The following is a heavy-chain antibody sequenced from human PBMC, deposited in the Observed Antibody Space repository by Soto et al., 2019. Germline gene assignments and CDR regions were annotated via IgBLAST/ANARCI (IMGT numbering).Heavy chain of an antibody. D-gene: IGHD6-19*01. CDR3: AKVSDTSARPYYHGVDV. CDR2: IGGSGTAT. J-gene: IGHJ6*02. V-gene: IGHV3-23*01. CDR1: GFTFSSCA. Sequence: PGESLKISCVASGFTFSSCAMSWVRPAPGKGLEWVSIIGGSGTATYYADSVKGRFTISRDNSKNTLYLQMSSLRVEDTAVYYCAKVSDTSARPYYHGVDVWGQGNTVTVSS.